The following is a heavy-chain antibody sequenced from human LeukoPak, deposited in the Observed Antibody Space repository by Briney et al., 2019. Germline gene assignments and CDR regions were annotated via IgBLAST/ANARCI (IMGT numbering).Heavy chain of an antibody. D-gene: IGHD5-12*01. CDR2: ISSSSSYI. CDR1: GFTFSSYS. V-gene: IGHV3-21*01. J-gene: IGHJ4*02. CDR3: ARSGVEMATSSFDY. Sequence: GGSLRLSCAASGFTFSSYSMNWVRQAPGKGLEWVSSISSSSSYIYYADSVKGRFIISRDNAKNSLYPQMNSLRAEDTAVYYCARSGVEMATSSFDYWGQGTLVTVSS.